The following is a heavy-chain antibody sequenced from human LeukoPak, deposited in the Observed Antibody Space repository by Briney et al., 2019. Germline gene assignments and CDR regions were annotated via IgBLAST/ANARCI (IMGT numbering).Heavy chain of an antibody. J-gene: IGHJ4*02. Sequence: GGSLRISCAASGFNFDAYATSWVRQAPGKGLEWVSGISKSGRTTFYTDSVKGRFTISRDNSKNTLHLQMNRLRAEDTALYYCAKDHDNTDYYYYFDSWGQGTLVTVSS. D-gene: IGHD2-21*01. CDR3: AKDHDNTDYYYYFDS. V-gene: IGHV3-23*01. CDR2: ISKSGRTT. CDR1: GFNFDAYA.